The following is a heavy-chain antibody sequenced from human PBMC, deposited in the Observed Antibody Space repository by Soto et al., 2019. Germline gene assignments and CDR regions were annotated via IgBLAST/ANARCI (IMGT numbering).Heavy chain of an antibody. J-gene: IGHJ6*02. CDR2: IYYSGST. Sequence: SETLSLTCTVSGGSIGSGGYYWSWVRQRPWKGLEWIGYIYYSGSTYYNPSLKSRLTISIDTSKSQFSLNLSSVTAADTAVYYCARGRVATIWREGGYGMDVWGQGXTVTVSS. V-gene: IGHV4-31*03. CDR1: GGSIGSGGYY. D-gene: IGHD5-12*01. CDR3: ARGRVATIWREGGYGMDV.